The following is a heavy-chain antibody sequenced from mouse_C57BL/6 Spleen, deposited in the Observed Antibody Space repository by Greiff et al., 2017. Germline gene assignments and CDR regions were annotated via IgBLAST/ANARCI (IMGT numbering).Heavy chain of an antibody. Sequence: VQLQESGAELVKPGASVKLSCTASGYTFTEYTIHWVQQRSGQGLEWIGWFYPGRGSIKYNEQFKGQATLTADNSSSTVYMEISRLTSEDSAVYYCARHKGKGYYSTYAMDYWGQGASVTVAS. CDR1: GYTFTEYT. CDR2: FYPGRGSI. V-gene: IGHV1-62-2*01. J-gene: IGHJ4*01. CDR3: ARHKGKGYYSTYAMDY. D-gene: IGHD2-5*01.